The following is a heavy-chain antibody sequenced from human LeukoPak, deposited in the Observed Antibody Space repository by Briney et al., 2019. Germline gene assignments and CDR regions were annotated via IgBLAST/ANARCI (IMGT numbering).Heavy chain of an antibody. D-gene: IGHD1-26*01. CDR3: ARGAIVYYYYYMDV. V-gene: IGHV4-4*07. CDR1: GGSISSYY. Sequence: SETLSLTCTVSGGSISSYYWSWIRQPAGKGLEWIGRIYTSGSTNYNPSLKSRVTMSVDTSKNQISLKLSSVTAADTAVYYCARGAIVYYYYYMDVWGKGTTVTVSS. J-gene: IGHJ6*03. CDR2: IYTSGST.